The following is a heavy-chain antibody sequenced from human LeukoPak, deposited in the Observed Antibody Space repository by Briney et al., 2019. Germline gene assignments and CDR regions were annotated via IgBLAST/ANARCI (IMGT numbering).Heavy chain of an antibody. CDR2: ISSSSSYI. Sequence: GGSLRLSCAASGFTFSSYSMNWVRQAPGKGLEWVSSISSSSSYIYYADSVKGRFTISRDDAKNSLYLQMNSPRAEDTAVYYCAREPDIVVVPAAMFDYWGQGTLVTVSS. J-gene: IGHJ4*02. CDR3: AREPDIVVVPAAMFDY. CDR1: GFTFSSYS. D-gene: IGHD2-2*01. V-gene: IGHV3-21*01.